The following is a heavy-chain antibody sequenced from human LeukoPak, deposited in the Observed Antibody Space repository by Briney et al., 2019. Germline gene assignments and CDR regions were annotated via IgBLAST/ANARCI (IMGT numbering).Heavy chain of an antibody. CDR2: ITYRGSG. CDR1: SGFDSYY. V-gene: IGHV4-34*01. CDR3: GVYGGDWRFDF. J-gene: IGHJ4*02. D-gene: IGHD2-21*02. Sequence: SSETLSLTCAVYSGFDSYYMTIVRQPPGKGLEWVGEITYRGSGNCNPSLKGRATISINVSQRQFSLSLRSVTAADTATYYCGVYGGDWRFDFWGQGTPITVSS.